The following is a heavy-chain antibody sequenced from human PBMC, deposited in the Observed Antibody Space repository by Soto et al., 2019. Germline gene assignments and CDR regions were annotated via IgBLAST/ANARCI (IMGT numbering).Heavy chain of an antibody. V-gene: IGHV1-2*02. D-gene: IGHD5-12*01. CDR2: INPTSGAT. CDR3: APRRGGYISSGGGSFDY. CDR1: GYTFTGYY. J-gene: IGHJ4*02. Sequence: RASVKVSCKASGYTFTGYYMHWVRQAPGQGLEWMGWINPTSGATNYAQKFQGRVTVTRDTSISTAYMELGRLTSDDTAVYYCAPRRGGYISSGGGSFDYWGQGTLVTVSS.